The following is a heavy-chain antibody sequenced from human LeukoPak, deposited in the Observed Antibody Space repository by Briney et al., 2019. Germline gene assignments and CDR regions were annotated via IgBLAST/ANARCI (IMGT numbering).Heavy chain of an antibody. J-gene: IGHJ3*02. D-gene: IGHD6-19*01. CDR1: GFTFSGDY. Sequence: GGSLGLSCAASGFTFSGDYMSWIRQAPGKGLEWVAFIRYDGSNKYYADSVKGRFTISRDNSKNTLYLQMNSLRAEDTAVYYCAKLEQWLDWDAFDIWGQGTMVTVSS. CDR2: IRYDGSNK. CDR3: AKLEQWLDWDAFDI. V-gene: IGHV3-30*02.